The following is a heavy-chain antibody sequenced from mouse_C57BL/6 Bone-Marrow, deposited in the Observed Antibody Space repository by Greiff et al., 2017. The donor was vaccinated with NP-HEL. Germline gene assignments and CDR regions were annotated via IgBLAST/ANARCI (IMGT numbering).Heavy chain of an antibody. CDR3: ARGGSTLYYFDY. CDR1: GYAFSSSW. Sequence: QVQLQQSGPELVKPGASVKISCTASGYAFSSSWMNWVKQRPGKGLEWIGRIYTGDGDTNYNGKFKGKATLTADKSSSTAYMQLSSLTSEDSAVYFCARGGSTLYYFDYGGQGTTLTVSS. J-gene: IGHJ2*01. V-gene: IGHV1-82*01. CDR2: IYTGDGDT. D-gene: IGHD1-1*01.